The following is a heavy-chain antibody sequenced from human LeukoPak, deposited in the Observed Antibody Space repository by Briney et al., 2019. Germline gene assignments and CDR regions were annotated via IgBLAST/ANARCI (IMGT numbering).Heavy chain of an antibody. D-gene: IGHD6-19*01. Sequence: PSETLSLTCTVSGGSISSYCWGWIRQPPGKGLEWIGSIYYSGSTYYNPSLKSRVTISVDTSKNQFSLKLSSVTAADTAVYYCARRRGSGWNPIDYWGQGTLATVSS. V-gene: IGHV4-39*01. J-gene: IGHJ4*02. CDR2: IYYSGST. CDR3: ARRRGSGWNPIDY. CDR1: GGSISSYC.